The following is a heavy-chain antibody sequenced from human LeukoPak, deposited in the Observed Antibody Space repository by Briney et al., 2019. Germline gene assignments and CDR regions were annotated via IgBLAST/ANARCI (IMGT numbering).Heavy chain of an antibody. D-gene: IGHD1-7*01. CDR3: ARDPPSGTTDFQH. CDR2: ISSSSSTI. Sequence: GGSLRLSCAASGFTFSSYSMNWVRQAPGKGVEWGSYISSSSSTIYYADSVKGRFTISRENDKNSLYLQMNSLRAEDTAVYYCARDPPSGTTDFQHWGQGTLVTVSS. J-gene: IGHJ1*01. V-gene: IGHV3-48*01. CDR1: GFTFSSYS.